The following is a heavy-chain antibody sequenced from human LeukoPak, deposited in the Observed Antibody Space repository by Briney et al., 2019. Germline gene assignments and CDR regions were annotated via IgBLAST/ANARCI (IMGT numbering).Heavy chain of an antibody. V-gene: IGHV3-30*18. CDR2: ISYDGSNK. J-gene: IGHJ1*01. Sequence: PGRTLRLSCAASGFTFSSYGMHWVREAPGKGLEWVAVISYDGSNKYYADSVQGRFTIYRDNSKNTLYLQMNSLRAEDTAVYYCAKLADCSSTSCYSGWRSSSWYRFGEYFQHWGQGTLVTVSS. CDR1: GFTFSSYG. CDR3: AKLADCSSTSCYSGWRSSSWYRFGEYFQH. D-gene: IGHD2-2*01.